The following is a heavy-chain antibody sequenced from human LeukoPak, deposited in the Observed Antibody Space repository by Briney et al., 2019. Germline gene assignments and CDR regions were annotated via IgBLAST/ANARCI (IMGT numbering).Heavy chain of an antibody. Sequence: GGSLGLSCAASGFTFSRYWMSWVRQAPGKGLEWVASINQDESAKRYVDSVKGRFTISRDNTKNSLFLQMNSLRAEDAAFYYCAKLLRDVTIYDFWGHGTLVTVSS. J-gene: IGHJ4*01. D-gene: IGHD5-24*01. CDR1: GFTFSRYW. CDR2: INQDESAK. CDR3: AKLLRDVTIYDF. V-gene: IGHV3-7*03.